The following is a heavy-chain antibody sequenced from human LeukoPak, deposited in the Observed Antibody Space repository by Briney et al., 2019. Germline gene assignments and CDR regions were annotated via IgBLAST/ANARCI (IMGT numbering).Heavy chain of an antibody. CDR2: IIPIFGTA. J-gene: IGHJ4*02. CDR1: GGTFSSYA. V-gene: IGHV1-69*05. D-gene: IGHD4-17*01. CDR3: ARGGRTVTTITPPDY. Sequence: ASVKVSCKASGGTFSSYAISWVRQAPGQGLEWMGGIIPIFGTANYAQKFQGRVTTTTDESTSTAYMELSSLRSEDTAVYYCARGGRTVTTITPPDYWGQGTLVTVSS.